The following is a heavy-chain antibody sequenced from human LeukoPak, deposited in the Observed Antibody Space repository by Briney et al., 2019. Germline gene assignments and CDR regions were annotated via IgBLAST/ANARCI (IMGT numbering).Heavy chain of an antibody. Sequence: KPSETLSLTCAVYGGPFSGYYWSWIRQPPGKGLEWIGEINHSGSTNYNPSLKSRVTISVDTSKNQFSLELSSVTAADTAVYYCARGRRYSGSYFDYWGQGTLVTVSS. J-gene: IGHJ4*02. V-gene: IGHV4-34*01. D-gene: IGHD1-26*01. CDR2: INHSGST. CDR1: GGPFSGYY. CDR3: ARGRRYSGSYFDY.